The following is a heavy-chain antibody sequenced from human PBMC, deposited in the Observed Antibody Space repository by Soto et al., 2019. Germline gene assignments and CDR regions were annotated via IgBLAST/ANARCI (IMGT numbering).Heavy chain of an antibody. CDR2: IYHSGST. CDR3: ARVPSP. V-gene: IGHV4-30-2*01. CDR1: GGSISSGGYS. J-gene: IGHJ5*02. Sequence: HLQLQESGSRLVKPSQTLSLTCAVSGGSISSGGYSWSWIRQPPGKGLEWIGYIYHSGSTYYNPSPXSXXTTSIDRSKNQFSLKLSSVTAADTAVYYCARVPSPWGQGTLVTVSS.